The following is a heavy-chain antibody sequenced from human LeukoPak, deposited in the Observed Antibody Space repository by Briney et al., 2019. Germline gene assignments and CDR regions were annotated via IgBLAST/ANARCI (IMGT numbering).Heavy chain of an antibody. Sequence: GASVKVSCKASGYTFTSYGISWVRQAPGQGLEWMGWISAYNGNTNYAQKLQGRVTMTTDTSTSTAYMELRSQRSDDTAVYYCARIYCSGGSCYPYVAFDIWGQGTMVTVSS. J-gene: IGHJ3*02. V-gene: IGHV1-18*04. CDR3: ARIYCSGGSCYPYVAFDI. D-gene: IGHD2-15*01. CDR1: GYTFTSYG. CDR2: ISAYNGNT.